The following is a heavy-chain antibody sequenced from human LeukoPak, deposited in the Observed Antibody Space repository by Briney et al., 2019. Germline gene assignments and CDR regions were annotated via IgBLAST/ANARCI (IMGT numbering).Heavy chain of an antibody. V-gene: IGHV3-7*01. CDR1: GFTFSSYW. CDR3: ARDQKKGIATMMRGRGAFDI. J-gene: IGHJ3*02. CDR2: IKQDGSEK. D-gene: IGHD6-13*01. Sequence: GGSLRLSCAASGFTFSSYWMSWVRQAPGKGLEWVANIKQDGSEKYYVDSVKGRFTISRDNAKNSLYLQMNSLRAEDTAVYYCARDQKKGIATMMRGRGAFDIWGQGTMVTVSS.